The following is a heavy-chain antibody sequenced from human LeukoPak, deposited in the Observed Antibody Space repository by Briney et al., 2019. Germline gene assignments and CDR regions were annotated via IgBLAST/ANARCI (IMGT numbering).Heavy chain of an antibody. CDR2: ISGSGGST. CDR3: AKDYYGSGSLFDY. V-gene: IGHV3-23*01. Sequence: GGPLRLPCAASGFTFNCYAMLWLPQAPGKGLEGVSAISGSGGSTYHADSVKGRFTISRDNSKNTLYLQMNSLRAEDTAVYYCAKDYYGSGSLFDYWGQGTLVTVSS. D-gene: IGHD3-10*01. CDR1: GFTFNCYA. J-gene: IGHJ4*02.